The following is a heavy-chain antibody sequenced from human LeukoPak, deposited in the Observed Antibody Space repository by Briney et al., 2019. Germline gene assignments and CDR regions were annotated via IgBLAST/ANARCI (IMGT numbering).Heavy chain of an antibody. CDR1: GGTFSSYA. Sequence: ASVKVSCKASGGTFSSYAISWVRQAPGQGLEWMGGIIPIFGTANYAQKFQGRVTITADKSTSTAYMELSSLRSEDTAVYYCARGLVVVAATYYYYYYMDVWGKGTTVTVSS. V-gene: IGHV1-69*06. CDR3: ARGLVVVAATYYYYYYMDV. J-gene: IGHJ6*03. D-gene: IGHD2-15*01. CDR2: IIPIFGTA.